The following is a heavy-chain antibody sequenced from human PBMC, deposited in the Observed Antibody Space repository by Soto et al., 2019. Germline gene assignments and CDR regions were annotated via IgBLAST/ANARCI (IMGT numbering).Heavy chain of an antibody. D-gene: IGHD5-12*01. Sequence: QLQLQESGPGLVKPSETLFLTCTVSGDSISSSNYYWGWIRQPPGERLEWIGSVGHRGSTNYRPSLRSRVIISVDTSKNQFSLKVDSVAAADTALYYCARQGINRGYGPGAFDIWGQGTTVIVSS. CDR1: GDSISSSNYY. J-gene: IGHJ3*02. V-gene: IGHV4-39*01. CDR3: ARQGINRGYGPGAFDI. CDR2: VGHRGST.